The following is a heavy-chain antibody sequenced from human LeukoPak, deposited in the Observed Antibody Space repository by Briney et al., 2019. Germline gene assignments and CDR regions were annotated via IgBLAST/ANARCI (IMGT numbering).Heavy chain of an antibody. J-gene: IGHJ4*02. D-gene: IGHD3-22*01. CDR3: ARDLRPIHYYGSSGYSPFGY. Sequence: GGSLRLSCAASGFTFSSYEMNWVRQAPGKGLEWVSYISSSSSTIYYADSVKGRFTISRDNAKNSLYLQMNSLRAEDTAVYYCARDLRPIHYYGSSGYSPFGYWGQGTLVTVSS. CDR2: ISSSSSTI. CDR1: GFTFSSYE. V-gene: IGHV3-48*01.